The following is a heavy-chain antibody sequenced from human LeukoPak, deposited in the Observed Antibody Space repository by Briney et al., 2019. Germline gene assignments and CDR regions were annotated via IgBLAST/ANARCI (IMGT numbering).Heavy chain of an antibody. CDR2: IYYSGST. D-gene: IGHD6-19*01. CDR1: GGSISSYY. Sequence: SETLSLTCTVSGGSISSYYWSWIRQPPGKGREWIGYIYYSGSTNYNPSLKSRVTISVDTSKNQFSLKLSSVTAADTAVYYCARGSVAGHFDYWGQGTLVTVSS. J-gene: IGHJ4*02. CDR3: ARGSVAGHFDY. V-gene: IGHV4-59*01.